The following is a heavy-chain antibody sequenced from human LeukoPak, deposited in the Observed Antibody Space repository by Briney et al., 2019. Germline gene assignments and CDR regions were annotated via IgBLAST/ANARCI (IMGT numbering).Heavy chain of an antibody. D-gene: IGHD3-9*01. J-gene: IGHJ6*03. V-gene: IGHV4-59*11. CDR1: GGSISSHY. Sequence: SETLSLTCTVSGGSISSHYWSWIRQSPGKGLEWIGFMHYRGNTNSNPSLRSRVTISMDTSKNQFSLKMSSVTAADTAVYYCARGREGYDILTGYYIEYYYYMDVWGKGTTVTVSS. CDR2: MHYRGNT. CDR3: ARGREGYDILTGYYIEYYYYMDV.